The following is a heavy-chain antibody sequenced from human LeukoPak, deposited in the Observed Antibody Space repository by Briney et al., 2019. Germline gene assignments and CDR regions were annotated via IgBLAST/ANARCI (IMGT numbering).Heavy chain of an antibody. J-gene: IGHJ4*02. CDR3: AKDIGSGRWSYSYGQFDY. CDR1: GFTFDDYA. CDR2: ISWNSGSI. V-gene: IGHV3-9*01. Sequence: RAGGSLRLSCAASGFTFDDYAMHWVRHAPGKGLELVSGISWNSGSIGYADSVKGRFTISRDNAKNSLYLRMNSLRAEDTALYYCAKDIGSGRWSYSYGQFDYWGQGTLVTVSS. D-gene: IGHD5-18*01.